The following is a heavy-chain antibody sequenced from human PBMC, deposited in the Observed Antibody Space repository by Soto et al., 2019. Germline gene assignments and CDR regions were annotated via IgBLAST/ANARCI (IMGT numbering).Heavy chain of an antibody. CDR3: ARRYGPGFDY. D-gene: IGHD4-17*01. J-gene: IGHJ4*02. CDR2: ISAYTGNT. CDR1: GYTFTSYG. V-gene: IGHV1-18*01. Sequence: ASVKVSCKASGYTFTSYGISWVRQAPGQGLEWMGWISAYTGNTNYNPSLKSRVTISVDTSKNQFSLKLSSVTAADTAVYYCARRYGPGFDYWGQGTLVTVSS.